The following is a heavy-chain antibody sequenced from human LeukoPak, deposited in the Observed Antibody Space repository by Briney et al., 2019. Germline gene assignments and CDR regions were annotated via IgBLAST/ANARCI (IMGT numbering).Heavy chain of an antibody. CDR3: GSGDFPFDP. CDR2: INHSGST. D-gene: IGHD3-3*01. Sequence: SETLSLTCAVYGGSFSGYYWSWIRQPPGKGLEWIGEINHSGSTNYNPSLKSRVTISVDTSKNQFSLKLSSVTAADTAVYYCGSGDFPFDPLGQGTLVTVSS. J-gene: IGHJ5*02. CDR1: GGSFSGYY. V-gene: IGHV4-34*01.